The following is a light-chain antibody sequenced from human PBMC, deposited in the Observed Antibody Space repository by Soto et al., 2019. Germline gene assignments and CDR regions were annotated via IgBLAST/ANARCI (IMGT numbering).Light chain of an antibody. Sequence: EIVLTQSPGTLSLSPGERATLSCRASQSVSSNYLAWYQQKPGQAPRLLSYGASSRATGIPDRFSGSGSGTDFTLTISRVEPEDFAVYYCQHYGRSAYTFGQGTTLEIK. V-gene: IGKV3-20*01. J-gene: IGKJ2*01. CDR2: GAS. CDR3: QHYGRSAYT. CDR1: QSVSSNY.